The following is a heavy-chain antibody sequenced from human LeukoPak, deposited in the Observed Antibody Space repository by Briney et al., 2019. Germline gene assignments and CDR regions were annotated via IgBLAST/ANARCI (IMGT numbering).Heavy chain of an antibody. D-gene: IGHD2-21*01. CDR1: GGNFSSYA. CDR3: ARDPGRFHAFDI. V-gene: IGHV1-69*01. CDR2: IIPIFGTA. J-gene: IGHJ3*02. Sequence: GASVKVSCKASGGNFSSYAISWVRQAPGQGLEWMGGIIPIFGTANYAQKFQGRVTITADESTSTAYMELSSLRSEDTAVYYCARDPGRFHAFDIWGQGTMVTVSS.